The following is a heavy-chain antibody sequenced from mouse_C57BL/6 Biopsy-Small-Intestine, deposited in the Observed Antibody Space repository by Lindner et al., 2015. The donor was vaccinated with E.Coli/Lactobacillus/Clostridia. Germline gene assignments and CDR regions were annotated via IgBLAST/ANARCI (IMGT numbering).Heavy chain of an antibody. CDR1: GYIFTSYY. J-gene: IGHJ4*01. Sequence: SVKVSCKASGYIFTSYYLHWVRQAPGQGLEWMGMINPRDDSTSFTQKFQGRVTMTRDTSTGTVYMELNSLRSDDTAIYYCARGGGVNTGQLQRWGRGTLVTVSS. D-gene: IGHD6-1*01. CDR2: INPRDDST. V-gene: IGHV1S61*01. CDR3: ARGGGVNTGQLQR.